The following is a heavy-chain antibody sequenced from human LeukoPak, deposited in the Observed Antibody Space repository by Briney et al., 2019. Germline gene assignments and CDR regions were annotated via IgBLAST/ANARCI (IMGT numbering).Heavy chain of an antibody. CDR3: ARRWTYYYDSSGYYYVSYFDY. D-gene: IGHD3-22*01. V-gene: IGHV4-39*07. CDR1: GGSISSSSYY. CDR2: IYYSGST. J-gene: IGHJ4*02. Sequence: SETLSLTCTVTGGSISSSSYYWGWIRQPPEKGLEWIGSIYYSGSTYYNPSLKSRVTISVDTSKNQFSLKLSSVTAADPAVYYCARRWTYYYDSSGYYYVSYFDYWGQGTLVTVSS.